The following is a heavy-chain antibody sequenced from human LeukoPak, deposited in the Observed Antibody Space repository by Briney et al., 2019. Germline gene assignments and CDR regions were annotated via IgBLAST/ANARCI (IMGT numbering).Heavy chain of an antibody. CDR1: GFPFSRYA. CDR3: ARVGLTAAANWFDP. V-gene: IGHV3-23*01. CDR2: ISGSGGTT. J-gene: IGHJ5*02. Sequence: GGSLRLSCAASGFPFSRYAMSWVRQAPGKGLEWVSGISGSGGTTYYANSVEGRFTISRDNSKTTLSLQMNSLRAEDTAVYYCARVGLTAAANWFDPWGQGALVTVSS. D-gene: IGHD6-13*01.